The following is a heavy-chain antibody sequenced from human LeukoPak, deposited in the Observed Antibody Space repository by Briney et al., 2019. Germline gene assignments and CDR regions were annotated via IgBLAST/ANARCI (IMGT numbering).Heavy chain of an antibody. CDR2: IYHSGST. D-gene: IGHD6-13*01. CDR3: ARYSSTWPYWYFDL. J-gene: IGHJ2*01. CDR1: GGSISSGGYS. Sequence: SQTLSLTCAVSGGSISSGGYSWSWIRQPPGKGLEWIGYIYHSGSTYYNPSLKSQITISVNRSKNQFSLKLTSVTAADTAVYYCARYSSTWPYWYFDLWGRGTLVTVSS. V-gene: IGHV4-30-2*01.